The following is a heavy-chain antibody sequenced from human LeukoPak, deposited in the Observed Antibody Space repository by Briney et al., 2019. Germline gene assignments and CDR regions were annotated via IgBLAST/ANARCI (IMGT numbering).Heavy chain of an antibody. CDR3: ARVWYSSGWYPFDY. CDR1: GYTFTSYY. D-gene: IGHD6-19*01. V-gene: IGHV1-2*02. J-gene: IGHJ4*02. Sequence: PMASVKVSCKASGYTFTSYYMHWVRQAPGQGLEWMGWINPNSGGTNYAQKFQGRVTMTRDTSISTAYMELSSLRSEDTAVYYCARVWYSSGWYPFDYWGQGTLVTVSS. CDR2: INPNSGGT.